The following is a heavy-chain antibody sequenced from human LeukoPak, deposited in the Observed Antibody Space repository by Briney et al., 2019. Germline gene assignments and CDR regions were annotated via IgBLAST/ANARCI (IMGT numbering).Heavy chain of an antibody. V-gene: IGHV4-59*08. D-gene: IGHD6-19*01. CDR2: IYYSGST. CDR1: GGSLSSYY. J-gene: IGHJ4*02. Sequence: SETLSHTCTVSGGSLSSYYWSWIRQPPGKGLDWIGYIYYSGSTNYNPSLKSRVTISVDTSKNQFSLKRSSVTAADTAVYYCARGSGWYYYWGQGTLVTVSS. CDR3: ARGSGWYYY.